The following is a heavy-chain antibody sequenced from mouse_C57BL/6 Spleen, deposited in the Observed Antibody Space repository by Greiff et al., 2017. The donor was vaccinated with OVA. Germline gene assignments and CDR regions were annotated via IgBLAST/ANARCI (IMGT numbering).Heavy chain of an antibody. CDR1: GFSLSTSGMG. Sequence: VKLMESGPGILQSSQTLSLTCSFSGFSLSTSGMGVSWIRQPSGKGLEWLAHIYWDDDKRYNPSLKSRLTISKDTSRNQVFLKITSVDTADTATYYCARSLYDYDRGFAYWGQGTLVTVSA. CDR2: IYWDDDK. D-gene: IGHD2-4*01. CDR3: ARSLYDYDRGFAY. J-gene: IGHJ3*01. V-gene: IGHV8-12*01.